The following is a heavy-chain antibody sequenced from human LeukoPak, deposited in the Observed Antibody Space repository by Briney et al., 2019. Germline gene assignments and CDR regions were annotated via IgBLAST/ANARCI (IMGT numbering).Heavy chain of an antibody. CDR1: GFTLSSYA. V-gene: IGHV3-64*01. CDR2: ISSNGGST. CDR3: ARGYYDSSGSLLY. D-gene: IGHD3-22*01. J-gene: IGHJ4*02. Sequence: GGSLRLSCAASGFTLSSYAMHGARQATGKGLEYVSAISSNGGSTYYANSVKGRFTISRDNSKNTLYLQMGSLRAEDMAVYYCARGYYDSSGSLLYWGQGTLVTVSS.